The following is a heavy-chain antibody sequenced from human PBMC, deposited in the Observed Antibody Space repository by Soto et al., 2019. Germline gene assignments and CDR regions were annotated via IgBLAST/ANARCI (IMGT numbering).Heavy chain of an antibody. CDR3: ARANIGYCSSTSCYTRDYYYYGMDV. J-gene: IGHJ6*02. V-gene: IGHV4-4*02. CDR2: IYHSGST. Sequence: PSETLSLTCAVSGGSISSSNWWSWVRQPPGKGLEWIGEIYHSGSTNYNPSLKSRVTISVDKSKNQFSLKLSSVTAADTAVYYCARANIGYCSSTSCYTRDYYYYGMDVWGQGTTVTVSS. CDR1: GGSISSSNW. D-gene: IGHD2-2*02.